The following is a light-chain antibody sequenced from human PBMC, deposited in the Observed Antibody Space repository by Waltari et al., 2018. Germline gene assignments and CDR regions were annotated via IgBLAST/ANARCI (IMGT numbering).Light chain of an antibody. CDR3: SSYGGSNNLV. V-gene: IGLV2-8*01. CDR1: SSDVGGYNY. J-gene: IGLJ3*02. Sequence: QSALTQPPSASGSPGQSVTISCTGTSSDVGGYNYVSWYQQHPGKAPKVMVSEVSKRPSGVPYRFAGSKSGNTASLTVSGVQAEDEADYYCSSYGGSNNLVFGGGTKLTVL. CDR2: EVS.